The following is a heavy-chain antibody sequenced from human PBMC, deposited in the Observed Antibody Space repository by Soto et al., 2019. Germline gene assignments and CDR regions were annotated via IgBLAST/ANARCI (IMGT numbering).Heavy chain of an antibody. CDR1: GYTLTELS. V-gene: IGHV1-24*01. D-gene: IGHD5-18*01. CDR2: FDPEDGET. CDR3: ATSVELGYGFDY. J-gene: IGHJ4*02. Sequence: GASVKVSCKVSGYTLTELSMHWVRQAPGKGLEWMGGFDPEDGETIYAQKFQGRVTMTEDTSTDTAYMELSSLRSEDTAVYYCATSVELGYGFDYWGQGTLVTVSS.